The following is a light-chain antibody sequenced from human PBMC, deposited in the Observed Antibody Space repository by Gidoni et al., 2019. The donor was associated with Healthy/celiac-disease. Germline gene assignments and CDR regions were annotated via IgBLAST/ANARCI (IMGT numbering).Light chain of an antibody. CDR1: QGISSA. Sequence: AIQLTQSPSSLSASVGDRVTITCRASQGISSALAWYQQKPGKAPKLLIYDASSLESGVPPRLSGSGSGTDFTLTISSLQPEDFATYYCQQFNSYPPITFGGGTKVEIK. V-gene: IGKV1-13*02. J-gene: IGKJ4*01. CDR3: QQFNSYPPIT. CDR2: DAS.